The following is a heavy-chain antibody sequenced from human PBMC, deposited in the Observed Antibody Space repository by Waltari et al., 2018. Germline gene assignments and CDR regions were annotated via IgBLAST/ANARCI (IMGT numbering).Heavy chain of an antibody. V-gene: IGHV4-34*01. Sequence: QVQLQQWGAGLVGPSETLSLPCAVYGASFRDYYWGWVRQPPGKGLEWIGQIRHPGSTNYNPSLKSRVTISIDTPRSQFSLRLSSVTAADTALYFCTRGGNYDFWSHRPFVDPWGQGTLVTVSS. J-gene: IGHJ5*02. D-gene: IGHD3-3*01. CDR3: TRGGNYDFWSHRPFVDP. CDR2: IRHPGST. CDR1: GASFRDYY.